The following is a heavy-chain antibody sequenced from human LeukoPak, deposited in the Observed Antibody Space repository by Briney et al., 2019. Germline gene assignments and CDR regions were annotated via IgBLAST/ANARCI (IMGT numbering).Heavy chain of an antibody. V-gene: IGHV5-51*01. CDR1: GYSFTSYW. D-gene: IGHD6-13*01. J-gene: IGHJ3*02. CDR3: ARLKQQLVRGYDAFDI. CDR2: IYPGDSDT. Sequence: GESLKISFKGSGYSFTSYWIGWVRQMPGEGLEGMGIIYPGDSDTTYTQYSQGQVTISADKSISTAYLQWRSLKASDTAMYYCARLKQQLVRGYDAFDIWGQGTMVTVSS.